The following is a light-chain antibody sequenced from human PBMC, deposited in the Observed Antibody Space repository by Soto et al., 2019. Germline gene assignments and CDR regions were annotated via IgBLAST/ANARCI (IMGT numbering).Light chain of an antibody. Sequence: QYVLTQPPSASGTPGQRVAISCSGSSPNIGSNFAYWYQHFPGTAPKLLILRNNQRPSGVPDRFSASKSGTSASLSISGLRPEDEADYYCAAWDDSLKSVVFGGGTKLTVL. CDR1: SPNIGSNF. CDR3: AAWDDSLKSVV. V-gene: IGLV1-47*01. J-gene: IGLJ2*01. CDR2: RNN.